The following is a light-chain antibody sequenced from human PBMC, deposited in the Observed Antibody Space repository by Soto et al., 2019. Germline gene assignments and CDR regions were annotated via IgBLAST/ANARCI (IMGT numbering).Light chain of an antibody. CDR2: GAS. CDR3: EQYASSHPFS. CDR1: QSVSSSY. V-gene: IGKV3-20*01. Sequence: EIVLTQSPGTLSLSPGERATLSCRASQSVSSSYLAWYQQKPGQAPRLLIYGASIRATGNPDRFSGSGSGTAFTRTISRLESDVITAGYYCEQYASSHPFSLGTGNKVDI. J-gene: IGKJ3*01.